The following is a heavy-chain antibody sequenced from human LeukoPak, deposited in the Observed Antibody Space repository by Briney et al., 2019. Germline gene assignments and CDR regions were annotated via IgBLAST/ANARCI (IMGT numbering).Heavy chain of an antibody. D-gene: IGHD3-10*01. CDR3: ARVGYYALFDAFDI. V-gene: IGHV4-34*01. Sequence: SETLSLTCAVYGGSFSGYYWSWIRQPPGKGLEWIGEINHSGSTNYNPSLKRRVTISVDTSKNQFSLKLSSVTAADTAVYYCARVGYYALFDAFDIWGQGTMVTVSS. CDR1: GGSFSGYY. CDR2: INHSGST. J-gene: IGHJ3*02.